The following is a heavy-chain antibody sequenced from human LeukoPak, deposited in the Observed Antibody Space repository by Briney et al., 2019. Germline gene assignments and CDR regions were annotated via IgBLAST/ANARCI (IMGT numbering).Heavy chain of an antibody. D-gene: IGHD3-3*01. V-gene: IGHV4-59*01. CDR1: GGSISSYY. CDR3: ARETRGPFWSGPFDY. CDR2: IYYSGST. J-gene: IGHJ4*02. Sequence: SETLSLTCTVSGGSISSYYWSWIRQPPGKGLERIGYIYYSGSTNYNPSLKSRVTISVDTSKNQFSLKLSSVTAADTAVYYCARETRGPFWSGPFDYWGQGTLVTVSS.